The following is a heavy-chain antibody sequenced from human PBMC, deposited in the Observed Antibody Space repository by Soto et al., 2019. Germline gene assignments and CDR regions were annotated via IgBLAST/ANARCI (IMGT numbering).Heavy chain of an antibody. V-gene: IGHV3-30-3*01. Sequence: PGGSLRLSCAASGFTFSSYAMHWVRQAPGKGLEWVAVISYDGSNKYYADSVKGRFTISRDNSKNTLYLQMNSLRAEDTAVYYCARDKAGEVPYYDILTGYFDYWGQGTLVTVSS. D-gene: IGHD3-9*01. CDR1: GFTFSSYA. J-gene: IGHJ4*02. CDR2: ISYDGSNK. CDR3: ARDKAGEVPYYDILTGYFDY.